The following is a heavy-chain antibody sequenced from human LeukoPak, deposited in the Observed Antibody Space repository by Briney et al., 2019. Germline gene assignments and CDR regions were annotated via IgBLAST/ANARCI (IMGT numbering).Heavy chain of an antibody. Sequence: PSETLSLTCAVYGGSFSGYYWSWIRRPPGKGLEWIGEINHSGSTNYNPSLKSRVTISVDTSKNQFSLKLSSVTAADTAVYYCARGGSITIFGVVIISDWFDPWGQGTLVTVSS. J-gene: IGHJ5*02. CDR2: INHSGST. CDR1: GGSFSGYY. D-gene: IGHD3-3*01. CDR3: ARGGSITIFGVVIISDWFDP. V-gene: IGHV4-34*01.